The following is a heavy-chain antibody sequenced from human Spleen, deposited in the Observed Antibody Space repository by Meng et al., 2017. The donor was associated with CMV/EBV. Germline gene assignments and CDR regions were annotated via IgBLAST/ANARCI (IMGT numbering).Heavy chain of an antibody. D-gene: IGHD6-6*01. CDR1: GFTFDDYG. Sequence: GESLKISCAASGFTFDDYGMSWVRQAPGKGLEWVSGINWNGGSTAYADSVKGRFTISRDNAKNSLYLQMNSLRAEGTALYYCAKNEYSSRGDYYYGMDVWGQGTTVTVSS. V-gene: IGHV3-20*04. CDR2: INWNGGST. J-gene: IGHJ6*02. CDR3: AKNEYSSRGDYYYGMDV.